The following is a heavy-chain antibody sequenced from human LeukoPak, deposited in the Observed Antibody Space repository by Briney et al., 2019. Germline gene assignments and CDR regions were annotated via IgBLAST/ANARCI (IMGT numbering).Heavy chain of an antibody. J-gene: IGHJ3*02. CDR2: ITSNGGST. CDR3: ARDKRNSSGWYAVLDI. D-gene: IGHD6-19*01. Sequence: PGGSLRLSCAASGFTFSAFAMHWVRQAPGKGLEFVSAITSNGGSTYYANSVQDRFTISRDNSKNTLYLQMGSLRVEDMAAYYCARDKRNSSGWYAVLDIWGQGTMVTVSS. CDR1: GFTFSAFA. V-gene: IGHV3-64*01.